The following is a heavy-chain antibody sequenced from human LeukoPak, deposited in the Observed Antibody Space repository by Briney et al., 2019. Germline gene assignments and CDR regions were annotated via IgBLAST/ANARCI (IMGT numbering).Heavy chain of an antibody. CDR2: ISGSGGST. J-gene: IGHJ4*02. CDR3: AKDPYDTPYYFDY. D-gene: IGHD3-9*01. V-gene: IGHV3-23*01. CDR1: GFTFSSYA. Sequence: PGGSLRLSCAASGFTFSSYAMSWVRQAPGKGLEWVSAISGSGGSTYYADSVKGRFTLSRDNSKNTLYLQMNSLRAEDTAVYYCAKDPYDTPYYFDYWGQGTLVTVSS.